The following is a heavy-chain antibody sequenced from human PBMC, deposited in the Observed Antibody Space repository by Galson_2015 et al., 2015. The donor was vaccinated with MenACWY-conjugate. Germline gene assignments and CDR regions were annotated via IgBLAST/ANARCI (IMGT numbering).Heavy chain of an antibody. J-gene: IGHJ6*02. CDR3: ARHPPGGRGMDV. Sequence: QSGAEVKKPGESLTISCKGSGYSFSIYWIAWVRQLPGKGLEWMGLISPGDSNTRYCPAFHGQVTISADKSISTAYLQLHSLQASDTAMYYCARHPPGGRGMDVWGQGTTVTVSS. V-gene: IGHV5-51*01. D-gene: IGHD1-26*01. CDR2: ISPGDSNT. CDR1: GYSFSIYW.